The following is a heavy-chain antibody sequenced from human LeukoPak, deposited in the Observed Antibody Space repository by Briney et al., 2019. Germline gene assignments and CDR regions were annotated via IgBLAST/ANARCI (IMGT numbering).Heavy chain of an antibody. CDR3: TRAGGSIPPHYYYYYMDV. CDR1: GFTFSGSV. D-gene: IGHD3-16*01. Sequence: GGSLRLSCAASGFTFSGSVLHWVRQASGKGLEWVGRIRSTANGYATAYAASVKGRFTISRDDSKNTEYLQMDSLKTEDTAVYYCTRAGGSIPPHYYYYYMDVWGKGTTVTISS. CDR2: IRSTANGYAT. J-gene: IGHJ6*03. V-gene: IGHV3-73*01.